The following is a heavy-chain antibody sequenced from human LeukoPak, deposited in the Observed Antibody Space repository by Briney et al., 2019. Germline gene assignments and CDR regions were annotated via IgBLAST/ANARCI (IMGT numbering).Heavy chain of an antibody. CDR1: GFTFSSYW. J-gene: IGHJ6*04. V-gene: IGHV3-7*01. Sequence: GGSLRLSRAASGFTFSSYWMRWVRQAPGKGLELVANIKQDGSEKYYVDSVQGRFTISRDNAKNSLYLQMNSLRVEDTAVYYCAELGITMIGGVWGKGTTVTISS. CDR2: IKQDGSEK. D-gene: IGHD3-10*02. CDR3: AELGITMIGGV.